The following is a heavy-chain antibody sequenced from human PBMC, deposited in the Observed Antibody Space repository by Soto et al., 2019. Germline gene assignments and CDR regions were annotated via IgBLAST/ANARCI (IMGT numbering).Heavy chain of an antibody. CDR1: GFTLWSYS. CDR2: TSGSGGST. Sequence: GGGPRLSCAAPGFTLWSYSLSWGRPAPGEGGGGGSATSGSGGSTYYADSVKGRFTISRDNSKNTLYLQMNSLRAEDTAVYYCAKDPPLKYYYDSSGYYDNWFDPWGQGTLVTVSS. J-gene: IGHJ5*02. V-gene: IGHV3-23*01. CDR3: AKDPPLKYYYDSSGYYDNWFDP. D-gene: IGHD3-22*01.